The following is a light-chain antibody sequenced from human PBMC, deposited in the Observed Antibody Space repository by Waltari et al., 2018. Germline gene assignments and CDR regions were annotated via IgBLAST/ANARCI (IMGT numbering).Light chain of an antibody. V-gene: IGLV1-51*01. Sequence: QSVLTQPPSVSAAPGQKVTISCSGSSSNIGNNHVFWYQHLPGAAHKLVIYENSLRPSGIPDPFSVSKSGTSATLDITGLQTGDEAAYYCGTWDNSLSGKVFGGGTKLTVL. CDR2: ENS. CDR1: SSNIGNNH. J-gene: IGLJ2*01. CDR3: GTWDNSLSGKV.